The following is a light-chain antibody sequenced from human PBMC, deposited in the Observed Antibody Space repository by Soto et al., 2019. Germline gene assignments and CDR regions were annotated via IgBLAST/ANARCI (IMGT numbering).Light chain of an antibody. J-gene: IGLJ2*01. V-gene: IGLV2-23*02. CDR1: SSDVGSYNL. CDR3: CSYAGRSTLV. CDR2: EVS. Sequence: QSALTQPSSVSGSPGQSSTISCTGTSSDVGSYNLVSWYQQHPGKAPKLMIYEVSKRPSGVSNRFSGSKSGKTASLTISGLQAEDEADYSCCSYAGRSTLVFGGGTQLTVL.